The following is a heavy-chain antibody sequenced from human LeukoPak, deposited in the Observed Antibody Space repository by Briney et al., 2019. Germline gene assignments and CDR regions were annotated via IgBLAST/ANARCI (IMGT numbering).Heavy chain of an antibody. CDR3: ARDRTPRKEPIVAAAVPNWFDP. CDR1: GFTFSSYD. CDR2: IGTAGDT. J-gene: IGHJ5*02. D-gene: IGHD6-13*01. V-gene: IGHV3-13*01. Sequence: GGSLRLSCAASGFTFSSYDMHWVRQATGKGLEWVSAIGTAGDTYYPGSVKGRFTISRDNSKNTLYLQMNSLRAEDTAVYYCARDRTPRKEPIVAAAVPNWFDPWGQGTLVTVSS.